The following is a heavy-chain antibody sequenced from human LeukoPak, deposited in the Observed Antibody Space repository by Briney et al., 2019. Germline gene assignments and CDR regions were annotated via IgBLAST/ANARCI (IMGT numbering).Heavy chain of an antibody. D-gene: IGHD7-27*01. V-gene: IGHV1-8*01. J-gene: IGHJ6*02. CDR1: GYTFTSYD. CDR3: ARGNTVSLPGDRRAWYYGMDV. CDR2: MNPNSGNT. Sequence: ASVKVSCKASGYTFTSYDINWVRQATGQGLEWMGWMNPNSGNTGYAQKFQGRVTMTRNTSISTAYMELSSLRSEDTAVYYCARGNTVSLPGDRRAWYYGMDVWGQGTTVTVSS.